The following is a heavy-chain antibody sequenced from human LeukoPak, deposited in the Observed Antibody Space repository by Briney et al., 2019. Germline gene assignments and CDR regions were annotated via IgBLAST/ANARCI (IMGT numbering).Heavy chain of an antibody. V-gene: IGHV1-2*02. CDR2: IHPASANT. D-gene: IGHD1-7*01. CDR3: ARDLRPANL. J-gene: IGHJ4*02. Sequence: ASVKVSCKASGYTFTEHFIHWVRQAPGQGLQYMGWIHPASANTVYAQMFHGRVTLTRDTPATTTYMELSGLRSDDTAVYYCARDLRPANLWGQGILVTVSS. CDR1: GYTFTEHF.